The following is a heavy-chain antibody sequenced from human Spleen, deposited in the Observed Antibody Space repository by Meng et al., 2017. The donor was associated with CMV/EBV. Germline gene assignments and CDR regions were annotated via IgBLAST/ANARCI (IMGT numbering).Heavy chain of an antibody. CDR2: IYYRGST. J-gene: IGHJ6*02. V-gene: IGHV4-59*12. CDR3: ATVRPYYYDSSGSPPMDV. CDR1: GGSISSYY. Sequence: SETLSLTCTVSGGSISSYYWSWIRQPPGKGLEWIGYIYYRGSTNYNPSLKSRVTISVDTYKNQFSLKQSSVTAADTAVYYCATVRPYYYDSSGSPPMDVWGQGTTVTVSS. D-gene: IGHD3-22*01.